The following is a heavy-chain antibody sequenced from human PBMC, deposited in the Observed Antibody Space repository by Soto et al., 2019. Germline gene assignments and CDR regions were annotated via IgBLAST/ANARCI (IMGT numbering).Heavy chain of an antibody. CDR1: GFPINVTY. CDR3: ARTAEGDTPRTHWYFDL. D-gene: IGHD6-25*01. J-gene: IGHJ2*01. CDR2: LYADGST. Sequence: SLRLSCAASGFPINVTYLSWVRQAPGKGLEWLSVLYADGSTYYIDSVKGRFRISRDNAKNTLYLQMDNLRADDTAMYFCARTAEGDTPRTHWYFDLWGRGTPVTVSS. V-gene: IGHV3-53*01.